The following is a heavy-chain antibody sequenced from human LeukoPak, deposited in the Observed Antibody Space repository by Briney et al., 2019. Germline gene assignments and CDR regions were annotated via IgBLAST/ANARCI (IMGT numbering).Heavy chain of an antibody. J-gene: IGHJ4*02. Sequence: GGSLRLSCVVSDFTLSSHGMHWVRQAPGKGLEWVAVISSDGGKKSYTDSVKGRFTISRDNSKNTLYLQMDSLRGEDTAIYYRAKTQGPSIYSPDYWGQGTLVTVSS. D-gene: IGHD5-18*01. V-gene: IGHV3-30*18. CDR3: AKTQGPSIYSPDY. CDR1: DFTLSSHG. CDR2: ISSDGGKK.